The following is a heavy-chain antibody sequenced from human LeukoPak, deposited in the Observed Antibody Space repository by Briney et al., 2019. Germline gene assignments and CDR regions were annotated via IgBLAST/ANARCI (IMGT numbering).Heavy chain of an antibody. CDR2: ISHDGTKK. CDR3: AKGKGMVYNNYCFDC. V-gene: IGHV3-30-3*01. Sequence: GRSLRLSCAASGLTFTGYAMHWVRQAPGKGLEWMAVISHDGTKKDYADSVKGRFTISRDSSNNALYLQMDSLRAEDTAVYYCAKGKGMVYNNYCFDCWGQGSLVTVAS. J-gene: IGHJ4*02. CDR1: GLTFTGYA. D-gene: IGHD4-11*01.